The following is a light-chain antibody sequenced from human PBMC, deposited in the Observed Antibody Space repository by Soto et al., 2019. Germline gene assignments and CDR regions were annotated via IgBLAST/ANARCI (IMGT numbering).Light chain of an antibody. CDR2: GSS. CDR1: MSDIGACSD. Sequence: QSVLTQPPSVSGAPGQRVTISCSGTMSDIGACSDVHWYQQLPGTAPKLLIFGSSNRPSGVPARFSGSKSATSASLPITGRQEEDEEDDYCQCAYTGMSAQVFGGGTKLTVL. CDR3: QCAYTGMSAQV. V-gene: IGLV1-40*01. J-gene: IGLJ2*01.